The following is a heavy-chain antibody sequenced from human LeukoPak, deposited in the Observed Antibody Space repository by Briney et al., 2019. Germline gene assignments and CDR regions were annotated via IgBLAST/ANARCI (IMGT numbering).Heavy chain of an antibody. V-gene: IGHV4-39*07. D-gene: IGHD4-23*01. CDR3: ARVPSPYGGNFLFDY. J-gene: IGHJ4*02. CDR2: IYYSGST. Sequence: SETLSLTCTVSGGSISSSSYYWGWIRQPPGKGLEWIGSIYYSGSTYYNPSLKSRVTISVDTSKNQFSLKLSSVTAADTAVYYCARVPSPYGGNFLFDYWGQGTLVTVSS. CDR1: GGSISSSSYY.